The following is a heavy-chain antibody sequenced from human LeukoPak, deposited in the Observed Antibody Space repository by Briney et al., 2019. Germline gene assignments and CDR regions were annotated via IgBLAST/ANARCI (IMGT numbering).Heavy chain of an antibody. V-gene: IGHV3-21*04. CDR3: ANRGYSGYDIKHHFDY. Sequence: KPGGSLRLSCAASGFTFSSYSMNWVRQAPGKGLEWVSSISRSSSYIYYADSVKDRFTISRDNAKNSLYLQMNSLRAEDTAVYYCANRGYSGYDIKHHFDYWGQGTLVTVSS. CDR1: GFTFSSYS. J-gene: IGHJ4*02. CDR2: ISRSSSYI. D-gene: IGHD5-12*01.